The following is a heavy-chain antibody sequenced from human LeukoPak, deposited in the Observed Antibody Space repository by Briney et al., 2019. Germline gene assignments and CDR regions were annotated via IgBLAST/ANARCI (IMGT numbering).Heavy chain of an antibody. J-gene: IGHJ6*03. CDR1: GGPISSISYY. Sequence: SETPALICTVSGGPISSISYYWGWIRQPPGKGLEWIGRIYYSGSTYYNPPLKSRVTISVDTSKNQFSLKLSSVTAADTAVYYCARDCSGGSCYGWYYMDVWGKGTTVTVSS. D-gene: IGHD2-15*01. CDR2: IYYSGST. CDR3: ARDCSGGSCYGWYYMDV. V-gene: IGHV4-39*07.